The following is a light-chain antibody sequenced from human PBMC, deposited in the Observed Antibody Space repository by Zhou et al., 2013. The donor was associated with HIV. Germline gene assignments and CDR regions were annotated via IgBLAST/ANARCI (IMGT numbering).Light chain of an antibody. Sequence: EIVLTQSPGTLSLSPGERATLSCWASQSVSSNLAWYQQKPGQAPRLLMFGASSRATGIPDRFSGSGSGTDFTLTISRLEPEDFAVYHCQQYDGSPWTFGQGTKVEI. CDR1: QSVSSN. V-gene: IGKV3-20*01. J-gene: IGKJ1*01. CDR2: GAS. CDR3: QQYDGSPWT.